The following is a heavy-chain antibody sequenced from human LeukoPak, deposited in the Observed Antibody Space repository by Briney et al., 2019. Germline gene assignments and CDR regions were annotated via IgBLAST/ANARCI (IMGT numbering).Heavy chain of an antibody. CDR1: GFTFSSYA. J-gene: IGHJ4*02. V-gene: IGHV3-30-3*01. D-gene: IGHD6-6*01. CDR3: ARVSSSTGGNVDY. CDR2: ISYDGSNK. Sequence: PGGSLRLSCAASGFTFSSYAMHWVRQAPGKGLEWVAVISYDGSNKYYADSVKGRFTISRDNAKNTLYLQMNSLRAEDTAVYYCARVSSSTGGNVDYWGQGTLVTVSS.